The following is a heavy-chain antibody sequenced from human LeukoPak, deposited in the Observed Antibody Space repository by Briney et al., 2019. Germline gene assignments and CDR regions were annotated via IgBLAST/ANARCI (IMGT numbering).Heavy chain of an antibody. D-gene: IGHD1-26*01. CDR3: ASYIEAVGATLYFAF. V-gene: IGHV4-59*11. Sequence: SETLSLTYTVSGGSISSQYWSAVRQTPGKGLEWIGQINYSGSTYYNPSLKTRVTLSIDTSKNQFSLKVRSVTAADTAVYYCASYIEAVGATLYFAFWGQGTLVTVSS. CDR1: GGSISSQY. J-gene: IGHJ4*02. CDR2: INYSGST.